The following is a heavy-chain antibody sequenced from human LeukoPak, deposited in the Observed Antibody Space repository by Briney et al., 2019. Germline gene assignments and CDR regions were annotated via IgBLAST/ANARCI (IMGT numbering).Heavy chain of an antibody. J-gene: IGHJ4*02. V-gene: IGHV3-30*04. D-gene: IGHD6-13*01. CDR1: GFTFRTSA. CDR2: ISHDGSKE. CDR3: ARVRIAGKYYFDY. Sequence: GGSLRLSCVASGFTFRTSAMHWVRQAPGKGLEWVAVISHDGSKENYADSVKGRFTISRDNAKNSLYLQMNSLRAEDTAVYYCARVRIAGKYYFDYWGQGTLVTVSS.